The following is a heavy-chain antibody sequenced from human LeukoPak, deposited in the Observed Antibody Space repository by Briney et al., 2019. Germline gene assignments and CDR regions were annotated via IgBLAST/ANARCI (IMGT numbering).Heavy chain of an antibody. CDR3: ARDRNDYDFWSGYSMSYFDY. D-gene: IGHD3-3*01. CDR1: GFTFEDYD. J-gene: IGHJ4*02. Sequence: GSLRLSCAASGFTFEDYDMNWVRQAPGKGLEWASGIKWNGGSTGYADSVRGRFTISRDNAKNSLYLQMNSLRAEDTALYYCARDRNDYDFWSGYSMSYFDYWGQGTLVTVSS. CDR2: IKWNGGST. V-gene: IGHV3-20*04.